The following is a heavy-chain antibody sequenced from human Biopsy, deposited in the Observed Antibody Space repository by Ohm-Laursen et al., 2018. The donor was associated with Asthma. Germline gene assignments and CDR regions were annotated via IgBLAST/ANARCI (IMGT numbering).Heavy chain of an antibody. Sequence: SLRLSCAASGFTFRSYAMHWVRQAPGKGLAWVAVGGSYYDGGLKYYADSVNGRFTVSSDNSKNTLYLQMNSLRVEDTAVFYCARAKSGSFYSPADYWGQGTLVTVSS. CDR3: ARAKSGSFYSPADY. CDR1: GFTFRSYA. J-gene: IGHJ4*02. D-gene: IGHD1-26*01. CDR2: GGSYYDGGLK. V-gene: IGHV3-30-3*01.